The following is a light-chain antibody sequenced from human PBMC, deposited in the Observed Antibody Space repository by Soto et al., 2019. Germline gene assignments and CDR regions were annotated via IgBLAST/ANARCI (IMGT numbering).Light chain of an antibody. V-gene: IGKV1-5*03. CDR3: QQYHSYWT. CDR1: QSIVSW. Sequence: DIQMTQSPSTLSASVGDRVTITCRASQSIVSWLAWYQQKPGKAPKLLIYKASSLQNVVPSRFSGSGSGTEFTLTISSLQSDDFATYYCQQYHSYWTFGQGNKVEIK. J-gene: IGKJ1*01. CDR2: KAS.